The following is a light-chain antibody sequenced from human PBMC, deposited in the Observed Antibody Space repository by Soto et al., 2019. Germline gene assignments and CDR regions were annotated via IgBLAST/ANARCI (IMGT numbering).Light chain of an antibody. V-gene: IGKV4-1*01. CDR3: QQYYDTPLT. CDR2: WAS. J-gene: IGKJ4*01. CDR1: QSVLYNSNNKNY. Sequence: DIVMTQTPDSLAVSLGERATINCKSSQSVLYNSNNKNYLSWYQQKPGQPPQLLIYWASTRESGVPDRFSGSGSGTDFTLTISSLQAEDVEVYYCQQYYDTPLTFGGGTKVEIK.